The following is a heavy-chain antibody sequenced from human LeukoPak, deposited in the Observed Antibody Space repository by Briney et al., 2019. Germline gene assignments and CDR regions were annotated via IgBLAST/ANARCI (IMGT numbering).Heavy chain of an antibody. Sequence: GGSLRLSCAASGSTFTSYWMTWVRQAPGKGLEWVANIKQDGSEKYYVDSVKGRFTISRDNSENTLYLQMNSLRAEDTAVYYCARGPSGYHNTGGQGTLVTVSS. D-gene: IGHD5-12*01. V-gene: IGHV3-7*01. CDR2: IKQDGSEK. J-gene: IGHJ4*02. CDR3: ARGPSGYHNT. CDR1: GSTFTSYW.